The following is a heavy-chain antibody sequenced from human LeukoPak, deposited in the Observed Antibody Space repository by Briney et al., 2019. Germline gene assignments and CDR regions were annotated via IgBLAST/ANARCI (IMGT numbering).Heavy chain of an antibody. Sequence: GGSLRLSCAASGFTFSTFWMHWVRQAPGKGLVWVSRINSDGSSTVYADSVKGRFTISRDNAKNTLYLQMNSLRADDTAVYYCARSEYSSTWYGDYYCYYMDVWGKGTTVTVSS. J-gene: IGHJ6*03. D-gene: IGHD6-13*01. CDR2: INSDGSST. CDR3: ARSEYSSTWYGDYYCYYMDV. CDR1: GFTFSTFW. V-gene: IGHV3-74*01.